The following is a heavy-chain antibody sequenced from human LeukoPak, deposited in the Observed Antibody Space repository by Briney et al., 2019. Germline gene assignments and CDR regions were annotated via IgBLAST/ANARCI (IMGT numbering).Heavy chain of an antibody. CDR2: IKQDGSEK. Sequence: GGSLRLSCAASGFTFSSYWMSWVRQAPGKGLEWVANIKQDGSEKYYVDSVKGRFTISRDNAKNSLYLQMNSLRAEDTAVYYCARRSSGWLYYYMDVWGKGTTVTVSS. J-gene: IGHJ6*03. D-gene: IGHD6-19*01. CDR1: GFTFSSYW. V-gene: IGHV3-7*01. CDR3: ARRSSGWLYYYMDV.